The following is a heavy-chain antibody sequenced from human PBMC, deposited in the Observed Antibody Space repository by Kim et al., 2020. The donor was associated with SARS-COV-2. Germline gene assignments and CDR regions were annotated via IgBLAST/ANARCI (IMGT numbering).Heavy chain of an antibody. CDR2: INHSGST. V-gene: IGHV4-34*01. CDR3: ARGSSGWTFDY. CDR1: GGSFSGYY. D-gene: IGHD6-19*01. Sequence: SETLSLTCAVYGGSFSGYYWSWIRQPPGKGLEWIGEINHSGSTNYNPSLKSRVTISVDTSKNQFSLKLSSVTAAYTAVYYCARGSSGWTFDYWGQGTLVT. J-gene: IGHJ4*02.